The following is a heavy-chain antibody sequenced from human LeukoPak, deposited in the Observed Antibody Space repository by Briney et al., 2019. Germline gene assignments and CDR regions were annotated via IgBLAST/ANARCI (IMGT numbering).Heavy chain of an antibody. CDR1: GYSSTSYW. J-gene: IGHJ4*02. CDR3: AVRVSVWYWDF. CDR2: ISPSDSDT. Sequence: GASPKTPCKGSGYSSTSYWIGWVRQLPGKGLERKGIISPSDSDTRYSPSFQGQLTISAAKSISTAYLQWSSLNTADTTIFYCAVRVSVWYWDFCGAGTLFSVSS. V-gene: IGHV5-51*01. D-gene: IGHD2-8*02.